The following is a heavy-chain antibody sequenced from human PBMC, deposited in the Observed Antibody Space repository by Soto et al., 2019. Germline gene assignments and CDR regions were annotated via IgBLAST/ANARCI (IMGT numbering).Heavy chain of an antibody. J-gene: IGHJ6*02. CDR1: GFTFSIYD. V-gene: IGHV3-13*01. CDR3: ARDGVGDGRTFGMDV. CDR2: IVTVDDT. Sequence: RLSCAASGFTFSIYDMHWVRQAPGKCLEWVSAIVTVDDTYYPGSVKGRFTISRENAKNSLYLQMNSLRVGDTAVYYCARDGVGDGRTFGMDVWGQGTTVTVSS. D-gene: IGHD1-26*01.